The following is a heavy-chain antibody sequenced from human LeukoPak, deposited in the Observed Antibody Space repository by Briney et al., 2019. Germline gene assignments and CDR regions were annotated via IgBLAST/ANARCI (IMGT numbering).Heavy chain of an antibody. CDR3: AREGHYCSSTSCYSWFDP. V-gene: IGHV4-59*11. J-gene: IGHJ5*02. D-gene: IGHD2-2*01. Sequence: TSETLSLTCTVSGGSISSHYWSWIRQPLGKGLEWIGYNYYSGSTNYNPSLKSRVTISVDTSKNQFSLKLSSVTAADTAVYYCAREGHYCSSTSCYSWFDPWGQGTLVTVSS. CDR1: GGSISSHY. CDR2: NYYSGST.